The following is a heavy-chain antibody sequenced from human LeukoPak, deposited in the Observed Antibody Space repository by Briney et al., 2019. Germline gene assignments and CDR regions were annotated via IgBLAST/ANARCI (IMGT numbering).Heavy chain of an antibody. D-gene: IGHD6-19*01. CDR1: GFTVSSNY. J-gene: IGHJ4*02. Sequence: GGSLRLSCAASGFTVSSNYMSWVRQAPGKGLEWVSGINKSGGGTYYADSVKGRFTMSRDNSKNTLFLQMNSLRAEDTAVYYCAKVTWSSSGSDYWGQGTLVTVSS. CDR2: INKSGGGT. V-gene: IGHV3-23*01. CDR3: AKVTWSSSGSDY.